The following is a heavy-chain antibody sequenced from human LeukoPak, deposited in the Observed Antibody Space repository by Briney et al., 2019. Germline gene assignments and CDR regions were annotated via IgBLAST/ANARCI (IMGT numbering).Heavy chain of an antibody. CDR3: ARGRIAARSDDY. CDR1: GGSISSGSYY. J-gene: IGHJ4*02. CDR2: IYTSGST. D-gene: IGHD6-6*01. Sequence: SQTLSLTCTVSGGSISSGSYYWSWIRQPAGKGLEWIGRIYTSGSTNYNPSLKSRVTISVDTSKNQFSLKLSSVTAADTAVYNCARGRIAARSDDYWGQGTLVTVSS. V-gene: IGHV4-61*02.